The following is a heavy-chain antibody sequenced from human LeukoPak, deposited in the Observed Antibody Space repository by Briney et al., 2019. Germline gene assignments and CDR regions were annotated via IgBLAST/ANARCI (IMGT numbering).Heavy chain of an antibody. D-gene: IGHD3-10*01. Sequence: GGSLRLSCAASGFNFGSYDMNWVRQAPGKGLEWVAVISYDGSNKYYADSVKGRFTISRDNSKNTLYLQMNSLRAEDTAVYYCARDRVSYFDYWGQGTLVTVSS. CDR2: ISYDGSNK. CDR1: GFNFGSYD. J-gene: IGHJ4*02. V-gene: IGHV3-30-3*01. CDR3: ARDRVSYFDY.